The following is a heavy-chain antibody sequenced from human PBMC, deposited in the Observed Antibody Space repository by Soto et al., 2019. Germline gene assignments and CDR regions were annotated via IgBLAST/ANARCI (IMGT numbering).Heavy chain of an antibody. CDR1: GFTFSDYY. J-gene: IGHJ4*02. CDR3: ARENEQWVAADN. D-gene: IGHD6-19*01. Sequence: GGSLRLSCAASGFTFSDYYMSWIRQAPGKGLEWVSYITSSGSTIYYADSVKGRFTISRDNAKNSLYLQMNSLRAEDTAVYYCARENEQWVAADNWGQGTLVTVSS. V-gene: IGHV3-11*01. CDR2: ITSSGSTI.